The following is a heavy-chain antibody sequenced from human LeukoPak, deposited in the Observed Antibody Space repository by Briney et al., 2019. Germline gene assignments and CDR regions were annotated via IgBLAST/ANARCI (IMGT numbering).Heavy chain of an antibody. V-gene: IGHV4-30-2*01. Sequence: SGTLSLTCAVSGGSISSGGYSWSWIRQPPGKGLEWIGYIYHSGSTYYNPSLKSRVTISVDRSKNQFSLKLSSVTAADTAVYYCARDQWYGMDVWGQGTTVTVSS. CDR2: IYHSGST. J-gene: IGHJ6*02. CDR1: GGSISSGGYS. CDR3: ARDQWYGMDV. D-gene: IGHD2-8*01.